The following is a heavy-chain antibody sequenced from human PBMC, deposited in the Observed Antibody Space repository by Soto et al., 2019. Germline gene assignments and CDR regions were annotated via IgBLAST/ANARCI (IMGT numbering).Heavy chain of an antibody. D-gene: IGHD3-3*01. CDR2: ISAYNGNT. CDR1: GYTFTSYG. V-gene: IGHV1-18*01. J-gene: IGHJ4*02. CDR3: AREKGSLEWLLYSPYYFDY. Sequence: QVQLVQSGAEVKKPGASVKVSCKASGYTFTSYGISWVRQAPGQGLEWMGWISAYNGNTNYAQKLQGRVTMTTDTPTSTAYMELRSLRSDDTAVYYCAREKGSLEWLLYSPYYFDYWGQGTLVTVSS.